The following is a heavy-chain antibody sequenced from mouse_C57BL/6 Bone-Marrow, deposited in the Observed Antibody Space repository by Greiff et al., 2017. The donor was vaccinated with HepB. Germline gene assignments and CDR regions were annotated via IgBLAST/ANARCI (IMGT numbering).Heavy chain of an antibody. CDR2: IDPSDSYT. V-gene: IGHV1-50*01. CDR1: GYTFTSYW. Sequence: QVQLQQPGAELVKPGASVKLSCKASGYTFTSYWMQWVKQRPGQGLEWIGEIDPSDSYTNYNQKFKGKATLTVDTSSSTAYMQRSSLTSEDSAVYYCARPGVRGYFDYWGQGTTLTVSS. CDR3: ARPGVRGYFDY. J-gene: IGHJ2*01. D-gene: IGHD2-14*01.